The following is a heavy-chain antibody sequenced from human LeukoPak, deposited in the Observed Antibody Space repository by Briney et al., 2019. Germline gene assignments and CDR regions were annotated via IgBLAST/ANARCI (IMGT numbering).Heavy chain of an antibody. D-gene: IGHD5-18*01. Sequence: GESLKISCKGSGYIFTNYWIAWVRQMPGKGLEWMGIIYPGDSDTRYSPSFQGQVTISADKSISTAYLQWSSLKASDTAMYYCTRLRGTAMTKGGYYFDYWGQGTLVTVSS. CDR3: TRLRGTAMTKGGYYFDY. J-gene: IGHJ4*02. V-gene: IGHV5-51*01. CDR1: GYIFTNYW. CDR2: IYPGDSDT.